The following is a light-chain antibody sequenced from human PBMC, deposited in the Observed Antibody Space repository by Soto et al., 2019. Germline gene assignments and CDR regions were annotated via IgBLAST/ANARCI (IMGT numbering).Light chain of an antibody. CDR1: QSVGSN. CDR2: GAS. V-gene: IGKV3-15*01. Sequence: EIVMTQSPATLSVSPGERVTLSCRARQSVGSNIAWYQQKPGQGPRLLIYGASTRAAGIPARFSGSGSGTEFTLTISSLQSEDFAVYFCQKYYHRWTFGPGTKVDIK. J-gene: IGKJ1*01. CDR3: QKYYHRWT.